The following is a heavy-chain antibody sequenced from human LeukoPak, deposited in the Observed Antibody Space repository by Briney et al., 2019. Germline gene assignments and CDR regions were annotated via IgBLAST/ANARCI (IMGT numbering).Heavy chain of an antibody. CDR3: ARDRDIAARTGYFDY. CDR2: ISSSGSTI. CDR1: GFTFSDYY. V-gene: IGHV3-11*04. J-gene: IGHJ4*02. Sequence: GGSLRLSCAASGFTFSDYYVSWIRQAPGKGLEWVSYISSSGSTIYYADSVKGRFTISRDNAKNSLYLQMNSLRAEDTAVYYCARDRDIAARTGYFDYWGQGTLVTVSS. D-gene: IGHD6-6*01.